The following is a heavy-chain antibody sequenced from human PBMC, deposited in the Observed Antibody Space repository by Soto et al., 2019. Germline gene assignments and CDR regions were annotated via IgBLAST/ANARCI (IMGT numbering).Heavy chain of an antibody. J-gene: IGHJ4*02. CDR2: INPNSGGT. Sequence: GASVKVSFKASGYTFTGYYMHWVRQAPGQGLEWMGWINPNSGGTNYAQKFQGRVTMTRDTSISTAYMELSRLRSDDTAVYYCAIPSIVGASFDYWGQGTLVTVSS. D-gene: IGHD1-26*01. CDR1: GYTFTGYY. V-gene: IGHV1-2*02. CDR3: AIPSIVGASFDY.